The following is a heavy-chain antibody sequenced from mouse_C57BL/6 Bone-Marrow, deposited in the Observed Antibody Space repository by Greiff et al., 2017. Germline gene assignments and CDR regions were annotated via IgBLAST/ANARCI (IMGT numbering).Heavy chain of an antibody. CDR3: TSGGGGSSVYFDY. CDR1: GYTFTDYE. D-gene: IGHD1-1*01. CDR2: IDPETGGT. V-gene: IGHV1-15*01. Sequence: QVQLQQSGAELVRPGASVTLSCKASGYTFTDYEMHWVKQTPVHGLEWIGAIDPETGGTAYNQKFKGKAILTADKSSSTAYMELRSLTSEDSAVYYCTSGGGGSSVYFDYWGQGTTLTVSS. J-gene: IGHJ2*01.